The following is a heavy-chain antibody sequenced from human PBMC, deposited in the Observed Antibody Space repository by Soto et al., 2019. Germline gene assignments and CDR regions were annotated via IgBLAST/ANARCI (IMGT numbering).Heavy chain of an antibody. V-gene: IGHV1-2*02. CDR1: GYTFTGYY. CDR2: INPNSGGT. CDR3: ARGGVVVPAAIPLYYYYYGMDV. J-gene: IGHJ6*02. Sequence: ASVKVSGKASGYTFTGYYMHWVRQAPGQGLEWMGWINPNSGGTNYAQKFQGRVTMTRDTSISTAYMELSRLRSDDTAVYYCARGGVVVPAAIPLYYYYYGMDVWGQGTTVTVSS. D-gene: IGHD2-2*02.